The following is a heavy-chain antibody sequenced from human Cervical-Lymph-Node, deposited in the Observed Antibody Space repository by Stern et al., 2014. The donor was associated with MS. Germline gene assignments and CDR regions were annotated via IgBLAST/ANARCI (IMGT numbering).Heavy chain of an antibody. Sequence: EVQLVESGGGLIQPGRSQRLSCIASGFNFGDYAIHWVRQRPGKGLEWVSTISLDSRKRGYADSVKGRFSISRDNAENSLYLQMNSLRPEDTAFYYCVKDTGISGWAIDSWGQGTLVTVSS. CDR2: ISLDSRKR. CDR1: GFNFGDYA. V-gene: IGHV3-9*01. CDR3: VKDTGISGWAIDS. D-gene: IGHD6-19*01. J-gene: IGHJ4*02.